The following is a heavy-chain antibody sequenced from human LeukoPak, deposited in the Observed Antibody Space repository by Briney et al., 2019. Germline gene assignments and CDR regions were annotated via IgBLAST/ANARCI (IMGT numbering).Heavy chain of an antibody. J-gene: IGHJ5*02. CDR1: GFTFSSYG. V-gene: IGHV3-33*01. CDR3: ARDSSGLNWFDP. Sequence: PGRSLRLSCAASGFTFSSYGMHWVRQAPGKGLEWVAVIWYDGSNKYYADSVKGRFTISRDNSKNTLYLQMNSLRAEDTAVYCCARDSSGLNWFDPWGQGTLVTVSS. D-gene: IGHD3-22*01. CDR2: IWYDGSNK.